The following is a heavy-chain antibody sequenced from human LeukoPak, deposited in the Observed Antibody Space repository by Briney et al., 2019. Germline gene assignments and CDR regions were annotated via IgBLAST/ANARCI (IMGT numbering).Heavy chain of an antibody. CDR1: GFSISNYW. Sequence: GGSLRLSCIASGFSISNYWMTWVRQAPGKGLEWVANIRQDGSDKFYVDSVKGRFSISRDNAKNSLYLQMNSLRAEDTALYYCAKGIGYCSGGSCPMDYWGQGTLVTVSS. CDR2: IRQDGSDK. CDR3: AKGIGYCSGGSCPMDY. V-gene: IGHV3-7*03. J-gene: IGHJ4*02. D-gene: IGHD2-15*01.